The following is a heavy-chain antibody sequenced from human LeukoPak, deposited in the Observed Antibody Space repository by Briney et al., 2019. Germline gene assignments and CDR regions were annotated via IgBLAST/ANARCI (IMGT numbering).Heavy chain of an antibody. CDR2: INPNSGGT. J-gene: IGHJ4*02. Sequence: ASVKVSCQASGYTLTGYHMHGVRPAPRQGLEWMGRINPNSGGTNYAQRFQGRVTMTRDTSISTAYMQLCRLRSDDTAVYYCAREYGPAIAVGYFDYWGQGTLVTVSS. CDR3: AREYGPAIAVGYFDY. CDR1: GYTLTGYH. D-gene: IGHD6-19*01. V-gene: IGHV1-2*06.